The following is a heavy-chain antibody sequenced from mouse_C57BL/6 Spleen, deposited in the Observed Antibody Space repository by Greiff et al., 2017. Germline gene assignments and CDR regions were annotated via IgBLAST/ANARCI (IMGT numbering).Heavy chain of an antibody. Sequence: EVQLQQSGPGLAKPSQTLSLTCSVTGYSITSDYWNWIRKFPGNKLEYMGYISYSGSTYYNPSLKSRIAITRDTSKNQYYLQLNSVTTEDTATYYCARYRDLDVYAMDYWGQGTSVTVSS. CDR3: ARYRDLDVYAMDY. CDR2: ISYSGST. J-gene: IGHJ4*01. D-gene: IGHD3-3*01. CDR1: GYSITSDY. V-gene: IGHV3-8*01.